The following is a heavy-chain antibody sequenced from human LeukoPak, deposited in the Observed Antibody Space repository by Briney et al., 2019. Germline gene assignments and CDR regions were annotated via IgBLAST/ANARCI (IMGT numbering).Heavy chain of an antibody. D-gene: IGHD1-26*01. CDR1: GFTFSSYA. V-gene: IGHV3-23*01. Sequence: PGGSLRLSCAASGFTFSSYARSWVRQAPGKGLEWLSAISGSGGSTYYADSVKGRFTIPRDNSKNTLYLQMNSLRAEDTAVYYCAKVGATRYYYYYYMDVWGKGTTVTVSS. CDR3: AKVGATRYYYYYYMDV. J-gene: IGHJ6*03. CDR2: ISGSGGST.